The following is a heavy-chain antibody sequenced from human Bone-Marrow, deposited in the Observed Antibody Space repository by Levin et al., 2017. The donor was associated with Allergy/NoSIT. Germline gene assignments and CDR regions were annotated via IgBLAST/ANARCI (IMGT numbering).Heavy chain of an antibody. CDR1: GFTFSSYA. D-gene: IGHD2-2*01. J-gene: IGHJ6*02. CDR2: VSGSGGST. CDR3: AKGLLGYCASTSCRGAMDV. Sequence: QAGGSLRLSCAASGFTFSSYATSWVRQAPGKGLEWVSSVSGSGGSTYYADSVKGRFTISRDKSKNTVDLQMNSLRAEDTAVYYCAKGLLGYCASTSCRGAMDVWGQGTTVTVSS. V-gene: IGHV3-23*01.